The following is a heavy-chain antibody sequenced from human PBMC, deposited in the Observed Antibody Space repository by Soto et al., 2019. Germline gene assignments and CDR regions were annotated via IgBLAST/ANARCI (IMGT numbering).Heavy chain of an antibody. Sequence: GRSLRLSCAASGLTVSSNYMSWVRQAPGKGLEWVSVIYSGGSTYYADSVKGRFTISRDNSKNTLYLQMNSLRAEDTAVYYCACSEGYDLDYMDVLGKGTTVTVSS. J-gene: IGHJ6*03. D-gene: IGHD3-3*01. CDR1: GLTVSSNY. CDR3: ACSEGYDLDYMDV. V-gene: IGHV3-66*01. CDR2: IYSGGST.